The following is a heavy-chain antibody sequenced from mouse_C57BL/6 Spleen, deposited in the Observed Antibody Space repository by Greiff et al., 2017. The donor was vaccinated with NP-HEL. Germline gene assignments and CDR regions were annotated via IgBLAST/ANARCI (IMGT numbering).Heavy chain of an antibody. CDR2: IDPSDSET. J-gene: IGHJ2*01. V-gene: IGHV1-52*01. CDR3: ARDYYGSSYGDFDY. D-gene: IGHD1-1*01. CDR1: GYTFTSYW. Sequence: HVQLQQPGAELVRPGSSVKLSCKASGYTFTSYWMHWVKQRPIQGLEWIGNIDPSDSETHYNQKFKDKATLTVDKSSSTAYMQLSSLTSEDSAVYYCARDYYGSSYGDFDYWGQGTTLTVSS.